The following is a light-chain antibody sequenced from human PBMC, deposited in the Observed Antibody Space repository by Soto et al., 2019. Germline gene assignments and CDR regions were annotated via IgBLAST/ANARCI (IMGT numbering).Light chain of an antibody. J-gene: IGKJ4*01. CDR1: QDISNN. CDR2: AAS. V-gene: IGKV1-16*01. CDR3: QQYHNYPVT. Sequence: DIQMTQSPSSLSASVGDRVTFTCRASQDISNNLAWFQRKPGKAPKSLISAASSLQSGVPSRFSGSGSGTDFTLTINNLQPEDFGSYYCQQYHNYPVTFGGGTKVEIK.